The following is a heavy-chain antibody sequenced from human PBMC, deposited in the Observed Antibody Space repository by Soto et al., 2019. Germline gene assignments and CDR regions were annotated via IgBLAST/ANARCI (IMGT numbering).Heavy chain of an antibody. CDR1: GYTFTSYG. CDR2: ITAYNGNT. V-gene: IGHV1-18*01. D-gene: IGHD5-18*01. J-gene: IGHJ4*02. CDR3: AKRRVYSNGEFDY. Sequence: QVQLVQSGAEVKKPGASVKVSCKASGYTFTSYGISWVRQAPGQGLEWMGWITAYNGNTNYAQKLQGRVTMTTDTATRTACMGQRSLRSDDTALYYCAKRRVYSNGEFDYWGQGTLVTVSS.